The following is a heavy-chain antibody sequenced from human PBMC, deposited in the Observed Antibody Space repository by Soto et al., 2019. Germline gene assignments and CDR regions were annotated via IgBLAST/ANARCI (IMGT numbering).Heavy chain of an antibody. CDR1: GFTFTSSA. V-gene: IGHV3-23*01. CDR2: IDSSGERT. CDR3: AKNCWSGLPLGGY. D-gene: IGHD3-3*01. J-gene: IGHJ4*02. Sequence: EVQLLESGGGMVRPGGSLRLSCAASGFTFTSSAMGWVREAPGKGLEWVSGIDSSGERTQYADSVKGRFTISRDNSRNTLDLQMNSLRVEDTAVYFCAKNCWSGLPLGGYWGQGALVTVSS.